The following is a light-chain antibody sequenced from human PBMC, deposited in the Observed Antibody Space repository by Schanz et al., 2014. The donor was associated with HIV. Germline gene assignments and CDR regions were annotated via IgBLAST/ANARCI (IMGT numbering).Light chain of an antibody. CDR3: AAWDVNLNGPV. J-gene: IGLJ2*01. CDR1: NSNIGSNY. CDR2: SNS. Sequence: QSVLTQPPSASGTPGQRVTITCSGSNSNIGSNYGYWYQQLPGTAPKLLIHSNSQRPSGVPERFSGSKSGTSASLAISGLQSEDEADYYCAAWDVNLNGPVFGGGTKLTVL. V-gene: IGLV1-44*01.